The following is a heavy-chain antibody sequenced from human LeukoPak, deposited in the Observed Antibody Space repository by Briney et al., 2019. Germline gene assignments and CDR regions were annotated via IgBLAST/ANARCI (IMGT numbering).Heavy chain of an antibody. J-gene: IGHJ4*02. V-gene: IGHV4-59*01. CDR3: ARGYGDFRVEGRYFHS. CDR1: DGSITNYD. Sequence: PSETLSLTCTVSDGSITNYDWSWVRQPPGKGLEFIGHDHYSGTANYNPSLGSRVTISIDTSKKHFFLKLKSVTAADTAVYYCARGYGDFRVEGRYFHSWGQGTLVTVSS. D-gene: IGHD4-17*01. CDR2: DHYSGTA.